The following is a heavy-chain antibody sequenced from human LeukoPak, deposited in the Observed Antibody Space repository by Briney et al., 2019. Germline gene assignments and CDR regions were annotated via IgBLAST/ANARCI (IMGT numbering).Heavy chain of an antibody. J-gene: IGHJ4*02. CDR3: ASRVAMLWFGESDLDY. Sequence: GASVKVSCKASGYTFTGYYMHWVRQAPGQGLEWMGWINPNSGSTNYAQKFQGRVTMTRDTSISTAYMELSRLRSDDTAVYYCASRVAMLWFGESDLDYWGQGTLVTVSS. CDR2: INPNSGST. CDR1: GYTFTGYY. V-gene: IGHV1-2*02. D-gene: IGHD3-10*01.